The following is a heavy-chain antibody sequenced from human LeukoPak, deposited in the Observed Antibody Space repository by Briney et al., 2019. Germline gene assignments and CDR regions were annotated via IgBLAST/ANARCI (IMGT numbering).Heavy chain of an antibody. V-gene: IGHV1-69*04. D-gene: IGHD3-3*01. CDR1: GGTFSSYA. Sequence: GASVKVSCKASGGTFSSYAISWVRQAPGQGLEWMGRIIPILGIANYAQKFQGRVTITADKSTSTAYMELSSLRSEDTAVYYCANLPVPWSGHYQENRFDYWGQGTLVTVSS. CDR3: ANLPVPWSGHYQENRFDY. J-gene: IGHJ4*02. CDR2: IIPILGIA.